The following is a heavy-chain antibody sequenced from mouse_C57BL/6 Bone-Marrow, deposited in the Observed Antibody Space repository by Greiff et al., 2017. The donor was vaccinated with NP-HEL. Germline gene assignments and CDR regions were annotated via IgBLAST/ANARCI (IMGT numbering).Heavy chain of an antibody. V-gene: IGHV1-64*01. CDR2: IHPNSGST. CDR1: GYTFPSYW. CDR3: ARRRWDGNFDD. J-gene: IGHJ2*01. Sequence: QVQLQQPGAELVKPGASVKLSCKASGYTFPSYWMHWVKQRPGQGLEWIGMIHPNSGSTNYNEKFKSKATLTVDKSSSTAYMQLSSLTSEDSAVYYCARRRWDGNFDDWGQGTTLTVSS. D-gene: IGHD4-1*01.